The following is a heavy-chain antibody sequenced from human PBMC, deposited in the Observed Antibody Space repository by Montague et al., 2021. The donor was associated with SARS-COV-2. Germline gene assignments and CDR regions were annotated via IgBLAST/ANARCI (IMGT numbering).Heavy chain of an antibody. CDR3: ARDSYLSGFDY. Sequence: SLRLSCAASGFTFSSYGMHWVRQAPGKGLEWVAVMSYDGSNKYYADSVKGRFTISRDNSKNTLYLQMNSLRVEDTAVYYCARDSYLSGFDYWGQGTLVIVSS. V-gene: IGHV3-30-3*01. CDR2: MSYDGSNK. D-gene: IGHD3-10*01. CDR1: GFTFSSYG. J-gene: IGHJ4*02.